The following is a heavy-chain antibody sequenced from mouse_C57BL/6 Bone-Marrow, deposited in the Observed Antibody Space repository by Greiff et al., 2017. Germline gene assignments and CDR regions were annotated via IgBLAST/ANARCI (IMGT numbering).Heavy chain of an antibody. J-gene: IGHJ4*01. CDR3: TRYYYGSRGYYAMDY. D-gene: IGHD1-1*01. Sequence: EVNVVESGEGLVKPGGSLKLSCAASGFTFSSYAMSWFRQTPEKRLEWVAYISSGGDYIYYADTVKGRFTISRDTARNTLYLQMSSLKSEDTTMYYCTRYYYGSRGYYAMDYWGQGTSVTVSS. CDR1: GFTFSSYA. CDR2: ISSGGDYI. V-gene: IGHV5-9-1*02.